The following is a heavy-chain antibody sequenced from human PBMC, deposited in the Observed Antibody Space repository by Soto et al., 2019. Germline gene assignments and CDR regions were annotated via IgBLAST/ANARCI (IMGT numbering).Heavy chain of an antibody. CDR2: IFLESDRT. CDR1: GSTSNEYA. Sequence: EVQLVESGGGLVQPGRSLRLSCAVSGSTSNEYAMHWLRQAPGKGLEWVSGIFLESDRTGYADSVKGRFITSRDKAKNSLYLQMNSLRPEDTALYYCGKDGKAGGLDFWGQGTLVTVSS. D-gene: IGHD2-15*01. J-gene: IGHJ4*02. V-gene: IGHV3-9*02. CDR3: GKDGKAGGLDF.